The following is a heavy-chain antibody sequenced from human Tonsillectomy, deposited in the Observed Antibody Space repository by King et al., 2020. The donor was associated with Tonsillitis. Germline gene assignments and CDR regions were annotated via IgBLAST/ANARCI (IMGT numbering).Heavy chain of an antibody. V-gene: IGHV3-23*04. D-gene: IGHD3-10*01. CDR2: ISGSGGST. CDR1: GFTFSSYA. CDR3: AKDLNYYGSGSKHGIRGDCYFDY. J-gene: IGHJ4*02. Sequence: VQLVESGGGLVQPGGSLRLSCAASGFTFSSYAMSWVRQAPGKGLEWVSAISGSGGSTYYADSVKGRFTISRDNSKNTLYLQMNSLRAEDTAVYYCAKDLNYYGSGSKHGIRGDCYFDYWGQGTLVTVSS.